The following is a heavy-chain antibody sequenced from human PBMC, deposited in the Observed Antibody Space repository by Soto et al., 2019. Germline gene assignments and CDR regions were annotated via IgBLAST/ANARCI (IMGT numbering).Heavy chain of an antibody. Sequence: GESLKISCKGSGYSFTTYWIGWVRQLPGQGLEWMGVMFPGDSDTRYSPSFQGQVTMSADSSTNTAYLEWSSLKAADSAMYYCARVPDSSLGTMDVWGQGTTVTVSS. D-gene: IGHD6-19*01. V-gene: IGHV5-51*01. CDR1: GYSFTTYW. CDR3: ARVPDSSLGTMDV. CDR2: MFPGDSDT. J-gene: IGHJ6*02.